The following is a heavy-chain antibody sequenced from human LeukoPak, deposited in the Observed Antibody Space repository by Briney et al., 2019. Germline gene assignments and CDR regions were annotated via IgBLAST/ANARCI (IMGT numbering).Heavy chain of an antibody. V-gene: IGHV1-8*01. CDR2: MNPNSGNT. D-gene: IGHD5-18*01. Sequence: ASVKVSCKASGYTFTSYDINWVRQATGQGLEWMGWMNPNSGNTGYAQKFQGRVTMTRNTSISTAYMELSSLRSEDTAVYYCARRLQRRRGYSLYYFDYWGQGTLVTVSS. CDR3: ARRLQRRRGYSLYYFDY. CDR1: GYTFTSYD. J-gene: IGHJ4*02.